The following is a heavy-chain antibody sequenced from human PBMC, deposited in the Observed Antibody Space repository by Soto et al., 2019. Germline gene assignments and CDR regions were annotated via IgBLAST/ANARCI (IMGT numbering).Heavy chain of an antibody. CDR2: VNPILSMS. J-gene: IGHJ4*02. D-gene: IGHD3-10*01. CDR3: ATSYGSGYRAFDY. V-gene: IGHV1-69*04. CDR1: GDTFSFYS. Sequence: QVQLVQSGAEVKRPGSSVKVSCKASGDTFSFYSINWVRQAPGLGLEWMGRVNPILSMSNYAQRFQGRVTMTADTSKSTAYMELSGLRSEDTAMYYCATSYGSGYRAFDYWVQGALVTVSS.